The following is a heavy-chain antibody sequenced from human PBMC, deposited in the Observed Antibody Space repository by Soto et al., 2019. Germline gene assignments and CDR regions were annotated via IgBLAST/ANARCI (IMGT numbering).Heavy chain of an antibody. V-gene: IGHV4-61*01. D-gene: IGHD1-26*01. CDR3: ARDVGATLFDY. J-gene: IGHJ4*02. CDR1: GGSVSSGSYY. CDR2: IYYSGST. Sequence: KPSETLSLTCTVSGGSVSSGSYYWSWIRQPPGKGLEWIGYIYYSGSTNYNPSLKSRVTISVDTSKNQFSLKLSSVTAADTAVYYCARDVGATLFDYWGQGTLVTVSS.